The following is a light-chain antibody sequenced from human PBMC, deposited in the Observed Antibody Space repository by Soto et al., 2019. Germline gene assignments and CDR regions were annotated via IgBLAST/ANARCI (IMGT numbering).Light chain of an antibody. CDR3: QQYGSSPWT. CDR1: QSISSY. J-gene: IGKJ1*01. CDR2: AAS. Sequence: DIQMTQSPSSLSASVGDRVTITCRASQSISSYLNWYQQKPGKAPKLLIYAASSLQSGVPSRFSGSGSGTDFTLTISSLQPEDFETYYCQQYGSSPWTVGQGTKVDIK. V-gene: IGKV1-39*01.